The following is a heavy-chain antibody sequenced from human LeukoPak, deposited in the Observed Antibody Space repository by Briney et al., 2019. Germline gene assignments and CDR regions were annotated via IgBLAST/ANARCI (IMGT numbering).Heavy chain of an antibody. CDR3: ARDRAGLYYYDSSGYRNWFDP. CDR1: GYTFTSYY. CDR2: INPSGGST. D-gene: IGHD3-22*01. V-gene: IGHV1-46*01. J-gene: IGHJ5*02. Sequence: ASVKVSCKASGYTFTSYYMHWVRQAPGQGLEWMGIINPSGGSTSYAQKFQGRVTVTRDMSTSTVYMELSSLRSEDTAVYYCARDRAGLYYYDSSGYRNWFDPWGQGTLVTVSS.